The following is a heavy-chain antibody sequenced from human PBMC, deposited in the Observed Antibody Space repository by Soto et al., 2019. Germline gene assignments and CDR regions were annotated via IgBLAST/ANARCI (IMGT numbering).Heavy chain of an antibody. CDR1: GFTFSGSA. CDR2: IRSKANSYAT. J-gene: IGHJ4*02. D-gene: IGHD1-1*01. V-gene: IGHV3-73*01. CDR3: TRLNFELPD. Sequence: GGSLRLSCAASGFTFSGSAMHWVRQASGKGLEWVGRIRSKANSYATAYAASVKGRFTISRDDSKNTAYLQMNSLKTEDTAVYYCTRLNFELPDWGQGTLVTVSS.